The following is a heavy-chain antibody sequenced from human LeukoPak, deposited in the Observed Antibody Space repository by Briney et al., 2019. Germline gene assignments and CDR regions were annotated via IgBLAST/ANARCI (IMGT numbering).Heavy chain of an antibody. CDR3: ARIIPTGPHPYNWFDP. V-gene: IGHV4-31*03. CDR1: GGSISSANHY. Sequence: PSETLSLTCNVSGGSISSANHYWSWIRQLPGKGLEWIGYIYYSGTTYYNPSLKSRITMSLDTSKNQFSVNLSSVTAADTAVYYCARIIPTGPHPYNWFDPWGQGTLVTVSS. J-gene: IGHJ5*02. CDR2: IYYSGTT. D-gene: IGHD3-9*01.